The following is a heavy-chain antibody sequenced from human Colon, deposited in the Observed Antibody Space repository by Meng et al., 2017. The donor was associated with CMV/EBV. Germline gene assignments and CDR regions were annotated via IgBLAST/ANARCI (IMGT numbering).Heavy chain of an antibody. CDR1: GFTFDDYA. CDR2: ISWNSGTI. D-gene: IGHD3-10*01. V-gene: IGHV3-9*01. Sequence: GGSLRLSCAASGFTFDDYAMHWVRQAPGKGLEWVSSISWNSGTIDYADSVKGRITISRDNAKNSLYLQMNSLRAEDTALYYCAKDFDGSGVCYFDYWGQGTPVTVSS. CDR3: AKDFDGSGVCYFDY. J-gene: IGHJ4*02.